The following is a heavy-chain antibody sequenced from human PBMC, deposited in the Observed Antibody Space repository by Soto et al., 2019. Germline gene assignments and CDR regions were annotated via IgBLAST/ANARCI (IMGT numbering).Heavy chain of an antibody. V-gene: IGHV3-23*01. CDR3: AKGEDYYYGMDV. CDR1: GFTFISYG. J-gene: IGHJ6*02. Sequence: GGSLRLSCAASGFTFISYGMHWVRQAPGKGLEWVSAIRGSGGSTYYADSVKGRFTISRDNSKNTLYLQMNSLRAEDTAVYYCAKGEDYYYGMDVWGQGTTVTVSS. CDR2: IRGSGGST.